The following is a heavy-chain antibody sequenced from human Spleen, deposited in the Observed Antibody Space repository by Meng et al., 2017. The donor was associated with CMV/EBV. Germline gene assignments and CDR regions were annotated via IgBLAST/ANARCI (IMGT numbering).Heavy chain of an antibody. CDR3: ARERLYQPLWGDALDI. Sequence: GGSLRLSCAASGFTFSTYWVSWVRQAPGKGLEWVANIKQDGSEKYYVDSVKGRFTISRDNAKHSLYLQMTSLRAEDTAVYYCARERLYQPLWGDALDIWGQGTMVTVSS. J-gene: IGHJ3*02. CDR2: IKQDGSEK. CDR1: GFTFSTYW. V-gene: IGHV3-7*01. D-gene: IGHD2-2*01.